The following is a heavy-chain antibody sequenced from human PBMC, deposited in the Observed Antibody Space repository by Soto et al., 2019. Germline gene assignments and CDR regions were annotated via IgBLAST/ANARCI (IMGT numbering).Heavy chain of an antibody. D-gene: IGHD3-22*01. CDR3: ARRYYDSSGYYFDY. V-gene: IGHV1-2*04. Sequence: ASVKVSCKASGYTFTGYYMHWVRQAPGQGLEWMGWINPNSGGTNYAQKFQGWVTMTRDTSISTAYMELSRLRSDDTAVYYCARRYYDSSGYYFDYWGQGTLVTVSS. CDR1: GYTFTGYY. J-gene: IGHJ4*02. CDR2: INPNSGGT.